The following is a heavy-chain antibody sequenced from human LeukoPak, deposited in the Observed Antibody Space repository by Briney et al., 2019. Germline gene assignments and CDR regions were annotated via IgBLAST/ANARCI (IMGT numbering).Heavy chain of an antibody. CDR3: ARVKDSSGGMDV. Sequence: GGSLRLSCAASGFTFSSYSMNWVRQAPGKGLEWVSSISSSSGYIYYADSVKGRFTISRDNAKNSLYLQMNSLRAEDTAVYYCARVKDSSGGMDVWGQGTTVTVSS. CDR1: GFTFSSYS. CDR2: ISSSSGYI. V-gene: IGHV3-21*01. D-gene: IGHD6-19*01. J-gene: IGHJ6*02.